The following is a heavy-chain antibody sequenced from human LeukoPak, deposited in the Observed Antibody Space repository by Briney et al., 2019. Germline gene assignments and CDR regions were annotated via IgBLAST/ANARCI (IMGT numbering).Heavy chain of an antibody. J-gene: IGHJ2*01. CDR2: IYSSGKT. CDR3: ARAGLGYLDL. Sequence: GGSLRLSCAASGFTVSSSNYMNWVRQAPGKGLEWVSIIYSSGKTYYADSVKGRFTISGDNSKNTLYVQMNSLRVEDTAVYYCARAGLGYLDLWGRGTLVTVSS. D-gene: IGHD6-6*01. V-gene: IGHV3-53*01. CDR1: GFTVSSSNY.